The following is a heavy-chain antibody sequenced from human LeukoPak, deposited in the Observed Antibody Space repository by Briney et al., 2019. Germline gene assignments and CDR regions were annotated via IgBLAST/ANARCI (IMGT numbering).Heavy chain of an antibody. D-gene: IGHD1-26*01. CDR2: ISYDGASD. Sequence: PEGSLRLSCVAYTFSFANYGMQWVRQAPGKGLQWVAVISYDGASDFYTDSVKGRFTISRDNSKDTLSLQMNSLRAEDTAVYYSAQLRGAWAQPQVGALDIWGQGTMVTVSS. CDR3: AQLRGAWAQPQVGALDI. CDR1: TFSFANYG. V-gene: IGHV3-30*18. J-gene: IGHJ3*02.